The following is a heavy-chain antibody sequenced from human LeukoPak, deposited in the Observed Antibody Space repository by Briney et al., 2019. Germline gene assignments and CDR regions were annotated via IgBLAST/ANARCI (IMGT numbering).Heavy chain of an antibody. D-gene: IGHD3-10*01. CDR1: GGSISSYY. V-gene: IGHV4-59*01. CDR2: IYYSGST. Sequence: PSETLSLTCTVSGGSISSYYWSWIRQPPGKGLEWFGYIYYSGSTNYNPSLKSRVTISVDTSKNQFSLKLSSVTAADTAVYYCARAGSGSYYTHYYFDYWGQGTLVTVSS. J-gene: IGHJ4*02. CDR3: ARAGSGSYYTHYYFDY.